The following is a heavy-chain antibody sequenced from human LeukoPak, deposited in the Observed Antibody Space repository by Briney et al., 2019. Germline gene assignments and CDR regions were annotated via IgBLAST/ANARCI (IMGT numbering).Heavy chain of an antibody. CDR3: AKGELSSDAFYFDY. V-gene: IGHV3-23*01. Sequence: GGSLRLSCAASGFTFSSYAMSWVRQAPGKGLEWVSVISGSGGSTYYADSVKGRFTISRDNSKNTLYLRMNSPRAEDTAVYYCAKGELSSDAFYFDYWGQGALVTVSS. CDR2: ISGSGGST. J-gene: IGHJ4*02. CDR1: GFTFSSYA. D-gene: IGHD1-7*01.